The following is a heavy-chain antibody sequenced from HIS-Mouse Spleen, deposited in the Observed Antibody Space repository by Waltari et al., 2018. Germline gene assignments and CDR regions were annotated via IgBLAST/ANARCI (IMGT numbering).Heavy chain of an antibody. CDR1: GGSFSGYY. CDR2: INHCGST. J-gene: IGHJ4*02. Sequence: QVQLQQWGAGLLKPSETLSLTCAVYGGSFSGYYWSWIRQPPGKGLEWIGEINHCGSTNDNPSSKRRVTISVDTSKNQCSLKLSSVTAADTCARAGYSSSSFDYWGQGTLVTVSS. V-gene: IGHV4-34*01. D-gene: IGHD6-6*01. CDR3: YSSSSFDY.